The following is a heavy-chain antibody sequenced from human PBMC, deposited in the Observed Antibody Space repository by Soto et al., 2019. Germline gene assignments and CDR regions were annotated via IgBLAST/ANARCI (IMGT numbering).Heavy chain of an antibody. CDR1: GFTFSTDS. J-gene: IGHJ4*02. Sequence: GGSLRLSCVASGFTFSTDSMNWVRQAPGEGLEWVAHISTSGATRYYADSVKGRFTISRDNAKTSLYLQMDSLRNEDTAVYYCARFFGSDFDYWGQGTLVTVSS. CDR3: ARFFGSDFDY. D-gene: IGHD6-19*01. V-gene: IGHV3-48*02. CDR2: ISTSGATR.